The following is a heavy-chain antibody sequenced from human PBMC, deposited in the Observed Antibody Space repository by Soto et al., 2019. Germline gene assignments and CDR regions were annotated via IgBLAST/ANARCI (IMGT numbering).Heavy chain of an antibody. CDR3: ARGGSSDWQVAFEF. CDR1: GGSFSGYF. V-gene: IGHV4-34*01. Sequence: SETLSLTCAVYGGSFSGYFWNWIRQTPGKGLEWIGKVNHNGRNNYNPSLKSRVTISLDMSKNQISLKLTSVTAADTAVYYCARGGSSDWQVAFEFWGQGTMVTVSS. D-gene: IGHD6-19*01. CDR2: VNHNGRN. J-gene: IGHJ3*01.